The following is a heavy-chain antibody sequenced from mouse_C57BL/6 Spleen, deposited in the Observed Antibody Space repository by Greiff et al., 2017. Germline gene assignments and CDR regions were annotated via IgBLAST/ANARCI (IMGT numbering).Heavy chain of an antibody. CDR3: ADAAATEINAGYALDA. CDR2: IWSGGST. D-gene: IGHD1-2*01. J-gene: IGHJ4*01. V-gene: IGHV2-2*01. Sequence: VQLQQSGPGLVQPSQSLSITCTAPGFSITSYGVHWVRQSPGKGLEWLGVIWSGGSTDYNAAFISRLSISKDNSKSQVFFKMNSLHADDTALYYCADAAATEINAGYALDAWAHGTPATVSS. CDR1: GFSITSYG.